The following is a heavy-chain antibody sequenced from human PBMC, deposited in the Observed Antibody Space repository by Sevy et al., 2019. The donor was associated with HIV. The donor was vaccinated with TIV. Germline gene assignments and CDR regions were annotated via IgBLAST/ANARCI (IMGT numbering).Heavy chain of an antibody. J-gene: IGHJ5*02. Sequence: SETLSLTCAVSGGSISSNNWWSWVRQPPGRGLEWIGEIYHSGSTNYNPSLKSRVTISVDRSKNQYSLKLTSVTAADTALYYCARGGHLHYYDTSGVWFDPWGQGTLVTVSS. V-gene: IGHV4-4*02. CDR1: GGSISSNNW. CDR2: IYHSGST. CDR3: ARGGHLHYYDTSGVWFDP. D-gene: IGHD3-22*01.